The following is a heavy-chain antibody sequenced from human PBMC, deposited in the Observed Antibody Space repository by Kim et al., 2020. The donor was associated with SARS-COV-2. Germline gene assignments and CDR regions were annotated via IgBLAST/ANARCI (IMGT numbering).Heavy chain of an antibody. CDR2: LGDRGAN. D-gene: IGHD3-16*01. J-gene: IGHJ4*02. V-gene: IGHV4-31*03. Sequence: SETLSLTCTVSGGSINSANYYWTWIRQHPGEGLEWNVYLGDRGANYFNPSHKSRVTISLDKSKNQFFLSLSSLTAADTAVYYSAIIPARAAPTGLGGFDYWGQGTLVTVSS. CDR3: AIIPARAAPTGLGGFDY. CDR1: GGSINSANYY.